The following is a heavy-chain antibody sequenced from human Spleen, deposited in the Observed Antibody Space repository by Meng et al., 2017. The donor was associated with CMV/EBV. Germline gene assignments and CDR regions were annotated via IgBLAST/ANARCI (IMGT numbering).Heavy chain of an antibody. CDR2: ITHNGNTR. Sequence: GESLKISCASSGFTFSSYAMHWVRQAPGKGLEWVAVITHNGNTRHYADSLKGRFTVSRDNSKNTVFLQVDNLGPEDTALYFCATKLLSTGFDVWGQGTWVTVSS. CDR3: ATKLLSTGFDV. CDR1: GFTFSSYA. D-gene: IGHD1-1*01. J-gene: IGHJ3*01. V-gene: IGHV3-30*04.